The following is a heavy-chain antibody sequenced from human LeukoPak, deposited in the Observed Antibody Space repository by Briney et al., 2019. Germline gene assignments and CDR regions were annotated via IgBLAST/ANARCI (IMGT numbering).Heavy chain of an antibody. V-gene: IGHV3-7*04. D-gene: IGHD1-26*01. CDR3: ARGGYYRFDY. J-gene: IGHJ4*02. Sequence: GGSLRLSCAASGFTFSTYEMNWVRQAPGKGLEWVANIKQDGSEKYYVDSVEGRFTISRDNAKNSLYLQMDSLRAEDTAVYYCARGGYYRFDYWGQGTLVTVSS. CDR1: GFTFSTYE. CDR2: IKQDGSEK.